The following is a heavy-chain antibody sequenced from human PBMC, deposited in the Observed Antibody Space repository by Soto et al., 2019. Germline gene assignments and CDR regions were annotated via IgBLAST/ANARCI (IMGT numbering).Heavy chain of an antibody. CDR1: GFTFSSYG. D-gene: IGHD6-19*01. V-gene: IGHV3-33*01. CDR2: IWYDGSNK. CDR3: ARERGVAGTGGAGYYYGMDV. Sequence: ESVGGVVQPGRSLRLSCAASGFTFSSYGMHWVRQAPGKGLEWVAVIWYDGSNKYYADSVKGRFTISRDNSKNTLYLQMNSLRAEDTAVYYCARERGVAGTGGAGYYYGMDVWGQGTTVTVSS. J-gene: IGHJ6*02.